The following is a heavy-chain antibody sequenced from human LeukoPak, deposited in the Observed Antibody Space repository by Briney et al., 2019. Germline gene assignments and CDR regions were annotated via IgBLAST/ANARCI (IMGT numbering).Heavy chain of an antibody. J-gene: IGHJ4*02. CDR3: EKNSRIWSF. D-gene: IGHD2/OR15-2a*01. CDR2: ISGTGDT. Sequence: GGSLRLSCAASGFTFGGTDMTWVRQAPGEGLEWLSTISGTGDTYYADSLRGRFTSPRDNSKTTLYLQMNSLRAEDTATYYCEKNSRIWSFWGQGALVTVSS. V-gene: IGHV3-23*01. CDR1: GFTFGGTD.